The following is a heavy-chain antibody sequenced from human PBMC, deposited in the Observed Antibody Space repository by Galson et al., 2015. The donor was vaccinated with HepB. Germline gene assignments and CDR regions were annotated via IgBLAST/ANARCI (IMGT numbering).Heavy chain of an antibody. Sequence: CAISGDSVSSNSAAWNWIRQSPSRGLEWLGRTCYRSKWYNDYAESVKSRMTIKPDTSKNEFSLQLNSVTPEDTAVYYCAGDPSGSYWGRWFDLWGQGIPVTVSS. CDR3: AGDPSGSYWGRWFDL. CDR1: GDSVSSNSAA. CDR2: TCYRSKWYN. J-gene: IGHJ5*02. V-gene: IGHV6-1*01. D-gene: IGHD1-26*01.